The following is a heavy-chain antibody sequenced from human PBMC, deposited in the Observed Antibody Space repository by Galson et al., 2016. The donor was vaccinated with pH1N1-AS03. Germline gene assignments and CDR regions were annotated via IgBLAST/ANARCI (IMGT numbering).Heavy chain of an antibody. CDR1: GDSISTGYF. J-gene: IGHJ5*02. V-gene: IGHV4-38-2*02. CDR3: ARDRGLGRNNWFDP. CDR2: IYHSGTT. D-gene: IGHD1-26*01. Sequence: ETLSLTCAVSGDSISTGYFWGWIRPPPGQGLEWIGSIYHSGTTSYSPSLKGRITIPVNTSKNQFSLKVTSVTASDTAVYYCARDRGLGRNNWFDPWGQGTLVTVSS.